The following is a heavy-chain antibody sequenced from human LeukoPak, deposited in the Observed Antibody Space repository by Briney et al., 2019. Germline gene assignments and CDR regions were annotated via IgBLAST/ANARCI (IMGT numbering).Heavy chain of an antibody. D-gene: IGHD4-23*01. V-gene: IGHV4-59*08. J-gene: IGHJ4*02. Sequence: SETLSLTCIVSGGSISSYYWSWIRQPPGKGLEWIGYIYYSGSTNYNPSLKSRVTISVDTSKNQFSLKLSSVTAADTAVYYCAGLRVASFGGWYWGQGTLVTVSS. CDR3: AGLRVASFGGWY. CDR2: IYYSGST. CDR1: GGSISSYY.